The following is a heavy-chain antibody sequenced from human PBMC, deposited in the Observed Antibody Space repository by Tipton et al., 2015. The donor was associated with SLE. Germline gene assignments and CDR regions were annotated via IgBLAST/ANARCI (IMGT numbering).Heavy chain of an antibody. CDR1: GFTFSSFW. V-gene: IGHV3-7*01. CDR2: MRQDGSEK. CDR3: ARDNMGNVFDI. Sequence: SLRLSCAASGFTFSSFWMSWVRQDSEKGLEWVANMRQDGSEKYYVDSVKGRFTISRDNAKNSLYLQMDSLRVDDTGVYYCARDNMGNVFDIWGRGTMVAVSS. J-gene: IGHJ3*02. D-gene: IGHD1-26*01.